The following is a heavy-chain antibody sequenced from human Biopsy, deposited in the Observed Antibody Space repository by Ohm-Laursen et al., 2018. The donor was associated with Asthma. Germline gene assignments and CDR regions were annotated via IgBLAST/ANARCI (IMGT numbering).Heavy chain of an antibody. J-gene: IGHJ4*02. CDR1: GGTFNTYV. D-gene: IGHD2-2*01. V-gene: IGHV1-69*01. CDR3: ARKAGPCISRTCYSLDF. CDR2: INSVFGTT. Sequence: GSSVKVSCKSLGGTFNTYVIGWVRQAPGQGLEWMGGINSVFGTTTYPQKFQDRVTITADDSTSTVYMELSSLRSEDTAVYYCARKAGPCISRTCYSLDFWGQGTLVTVSP.